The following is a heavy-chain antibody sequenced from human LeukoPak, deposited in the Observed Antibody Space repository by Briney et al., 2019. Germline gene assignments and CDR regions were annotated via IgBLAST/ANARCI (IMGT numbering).Heavy chain of an antibody. CDR1: GFTFSSHG. D-gene: IGHD3-10*02. CDR3: AELGITMIGGV. CDR2: ISPNGIIK. V-gene: IGHV3-48*03. Sequence: GGSLRLSYAPAGFTFSSHGMTWVRQAPGKELEWVSGISPNGIIKYYADSVKGRFTISRDNAKNSLYLQMNSLRAEDTAVYYCAELGITMIGGVWGKGTTVTISS. J-gene: IGHJ6*04.